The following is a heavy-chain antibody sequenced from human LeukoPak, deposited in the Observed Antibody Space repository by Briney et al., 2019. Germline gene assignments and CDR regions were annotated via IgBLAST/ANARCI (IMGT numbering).Heavy chain of an antibody. D-gene: IGHD3-16*01. J-gene: IGHJ6*03. V-gene: IGHV1-46*01. CDR2: INPSDGRT. CDR1: GYTFTSYY. Sequence: ASVKVSCEASGYTFTSYYMHWVRQAPGQGLVWMGIINPSDGRTAYAQKFQGRVTMTKDTSTSTVYMELSSLRSEDTAVYYCARRFRGASDHYYYMDVWGKGTTVTISS. CDR3: ARRFRGASDHYYYMDV.